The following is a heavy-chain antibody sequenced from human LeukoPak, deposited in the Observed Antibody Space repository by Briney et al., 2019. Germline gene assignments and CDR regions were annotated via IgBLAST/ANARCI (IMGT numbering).Heavy chain of an antibody. J-gene: IGHJ4*02. CDR2: INHSGST. CDR3: ARVYFPYYDILTGYPFGDYFDY. V-gene: IGHV4-34*01. D-gene: IGHD3-9*01. Sequence: SETLSLTCAVYGGSFSGYYWSWIRQPPGKGLEWIGEINHSGSTNYNPSLKSRVTISVDTSKNQFSLKLSSVTAADTAVYHCARVYFPYYDILTGYPFGDYFDYWGQGTLVTVSS. CDR1: GGSFSGYY.